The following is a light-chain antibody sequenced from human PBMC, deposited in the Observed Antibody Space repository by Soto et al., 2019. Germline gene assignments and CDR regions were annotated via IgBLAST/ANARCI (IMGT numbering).Light chain of an antibody. Sequence: EIVLTQSPGTLSLSPGERATLSCRASQSVSSSYLAWYQHKPGQAPRLLIFAASSRASGIPDRFSGSGSGTEFTLIISSLQSEDVALYYCQQYSSTFGQGTKVDIK. CDR1: QSVSSSY. CDR3: QQYSST. J-gene: IGKJ1*01. V-gene: IGKV3-20*01. CDR2: AAS.